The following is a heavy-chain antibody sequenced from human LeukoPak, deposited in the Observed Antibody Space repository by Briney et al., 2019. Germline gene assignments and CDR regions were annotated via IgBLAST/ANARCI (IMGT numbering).Heavy chain of an antibody. CDR2: IYPGNSDT. CDR1: GYIFTSYW. J-gene: IGHJ4*02. D-gene: IGHD2-15*01. V-gene: IGHV5-51*01. Sequence: GEYLKISCKGSGYIFTSYWIGWVRQMPGKGLEWMGIIYPGNSDTRYSPSFQGQVTISADKSISTAYLHWSSLKASDTAMYYCARRGYCSGGSCYSAPFDYWGQGSPVTVSS. CDR3: ARRGYCSGGSCYSAPFDY.